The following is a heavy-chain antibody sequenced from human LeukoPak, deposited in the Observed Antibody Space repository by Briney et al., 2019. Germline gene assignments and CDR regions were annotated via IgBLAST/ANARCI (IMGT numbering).Heavy chain of an antibody. CDR1: GFTFSSYS. CDR2: ISSSSSTI. J-gene: IGHJ3*02. Sequence: GGSLRLSCAASGFTFSSYSMNWVRQAPGKGLGWVSYISSSSSTIYYADSVKGRFTISRDNAKNSLYLQMNSLRAEDTAVYYCARLDWSNDAFDIWGQGTMVTVSS. D-gene: IGHD3-9*01. V-gene: IGHV3-48*04. CDR3: ARLDWSNDAFDI.